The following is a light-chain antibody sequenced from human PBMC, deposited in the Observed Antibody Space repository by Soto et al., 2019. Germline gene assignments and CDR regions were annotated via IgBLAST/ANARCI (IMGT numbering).Light chain of an antibody. CDR2: GAS. Sequence: EIVLTQSPGTLSLSPGERATLSCRASQSVSSNYLAWYQQKPGQAPRLLIYGASSRATGIPDRFSGSGSGTDFTLTISRLEPEDYAVYYCQQYGSSPXTFXQGTKV. CDR3: QQYGSSPXT. J-gene: IGKJ1*01. V-gene: IGKV3-20*01. CDR1: QSVSSNY.